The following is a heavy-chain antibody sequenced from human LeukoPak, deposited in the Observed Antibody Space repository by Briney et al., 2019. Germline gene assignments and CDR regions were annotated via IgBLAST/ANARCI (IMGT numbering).Heavy chain of an antibody. D-gene: IGHD1-1*01. CDR1: GFTFSSYG. V-gene: IGHV3-30*02. J-gene: IGHJ4*02. CDR2: IRYDVSNK. CDR3: AKDKAPGYNWNDGGMDY. Sequence: GGSLRLSCAASGFTFSSYGMHWVRQAPGKGLEWVAFIRYDVSNKYYADSVKGRFTISRDNSKNTLYLQMNSLRAEDTAVYYCAKDKAPGYNWNDGGMDYWGQGTLVTVSS.